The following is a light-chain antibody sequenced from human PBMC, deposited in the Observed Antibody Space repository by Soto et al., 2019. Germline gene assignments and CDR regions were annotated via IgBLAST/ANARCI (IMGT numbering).Light chain of an antibody. CDR2: RNN. V-gene: IGLV1-44*01. CDR1: SSNIGSNT. J-gene: IGLJ2*01. CDR3: AAWDDSLNGPV. Sequence: QSVLTQSPSASGTPGQRVTISCSGSSSNIGSNTVNWYQQLPRTAPKLLIYRNNQRPSGVPDRFSGSKSGTSASLAISGLQSEDEADYFYAAWDDSLNGPVFGGGTKLTVL.